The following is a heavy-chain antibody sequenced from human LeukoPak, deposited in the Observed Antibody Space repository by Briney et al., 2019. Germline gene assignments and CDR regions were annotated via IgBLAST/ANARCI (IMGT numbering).Heavy chain of an antibody. CDR2: TDPGGTT. J-gene: IGHJ4*02. Sequence: GGSLRLSRAASGFTFSSYSMNWVRQAPGKGPEWLSVTDPGGTTHYADSVKGRFTISRDNSKNTLYVQMNSLRAEDTAVYYCARDQNYWGQGTLVTVSS. CDR3: ARDQNY. CDR1: GFTFSSYS. V-gene: IGHV3-53*01.